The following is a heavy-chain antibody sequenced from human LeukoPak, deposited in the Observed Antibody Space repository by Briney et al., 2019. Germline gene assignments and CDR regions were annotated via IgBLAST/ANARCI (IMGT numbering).Heavy chain of an antibody. CDR3: ARSSSAAFDI. CDR2: MNQYGSEK. CDR1: GFTFSSYW. J-gene: IGHJ3*02. Sequence: GGSLRLSCEASGFTFSSYWMSWVRQAPGKGLEWVANMNQYGSEKYYVDSAKGRFTISRDNAKNSLYLQMNSLRAEDTAVYYCARSSSAAFDIWGQGTVVTVSS. V-gene: IGHV3-7*01. D-gene: IGHD6-6*01.